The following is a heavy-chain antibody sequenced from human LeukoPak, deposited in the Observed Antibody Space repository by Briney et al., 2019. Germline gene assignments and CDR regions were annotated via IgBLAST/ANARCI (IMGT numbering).Heavy chain of an antibody. J-gene: IGHJ6*02. CDR1: GYTFTSYY. CDR2: INPSGGST. CDR3: ANGGYSGYDPPLSYYYYGMDV. D-gene: IGHD5-12*01. Sequence: ASVKVSCKASGYTFTSYYMHWVRQAPGQGLEWMGIINPSGGSTSYAQKFQGRVTMTRDTSTSTVYMELSSLRSEDTAVYYCANGGYSGYDPPLSYYYYGMDVWGQGTTVTVSS. V-gene: IGHV1-46*01.